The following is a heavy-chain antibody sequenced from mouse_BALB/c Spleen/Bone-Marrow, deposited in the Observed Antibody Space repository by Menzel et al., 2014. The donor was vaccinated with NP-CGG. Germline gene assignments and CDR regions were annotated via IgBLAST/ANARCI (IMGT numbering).Heavy chain of an antibody. CDR3: ARGGYGSSYDAMDY. Sequence: EVQLVESGPGLVKPSQSLSLTCSVTGYSITSAYYWNWIRQFPGNKLEWMGYISFDGSNYYNPSLKNRISITRDPSKSQFFLRLNSVTTEDTATYYCARGGYGSSYDAMDYWGQGTSVTVSS. J-gene: IGHJ4*01. CDR1: GYSITSAYY. V-gene: IGHV3-6*02. D-gene: IGHD1-1*01. CDR2: ISFDGSN.